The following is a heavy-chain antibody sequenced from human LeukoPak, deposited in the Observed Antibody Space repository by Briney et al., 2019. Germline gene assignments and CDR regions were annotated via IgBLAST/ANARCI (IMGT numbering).Heavy chain of an antibody. CDR3: ARGVGGYDYLDY. CDR1: GYTFIGYY. J-gene: IGHJ4*02. V-gene: IGHV1-2*06. CDR2: ISPNSGGT. Sequence: GASVNVSCKASGYTFIGYYMHWVRQAPGQGLEWMGRISPNSGGTNYAQNFQGRVTMTRDTSISTAYMELSRLTSDDTAMYYCARGVGGYDYLDYWGQGTLVTVSS. D-gene: IGHD1-26*01.